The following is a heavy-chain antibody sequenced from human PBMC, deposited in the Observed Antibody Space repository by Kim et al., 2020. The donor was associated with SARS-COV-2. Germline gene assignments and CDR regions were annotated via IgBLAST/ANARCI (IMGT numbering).Heavy chain of an antibody. J-gene: IGHJ5*02. CDR2: FKSKTDGGTT. CDR3: ISFYYSGNYYGWFDP. V-gene: IGHV3-15*01. Sequence: GGSLRLSCAVSGFTFSDAWMSWVRQAPGKGLEWVCRFKSKTDGGTTDYTAPVKGRFTISRDDSKNMLYLQMNSLKTEDTAVYYCISFYYSGNYYGWFDPWGQGTVVTVST. D-gene: IGHD1-26*01. CDR1: GFTFSDAW.